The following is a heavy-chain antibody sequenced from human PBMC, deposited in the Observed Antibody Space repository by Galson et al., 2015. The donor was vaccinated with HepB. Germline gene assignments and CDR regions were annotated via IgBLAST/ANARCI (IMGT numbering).Heavy chain of an antibody. Sequence: SLRLSCAASGFTFSSYAMHWVRQAPGKGLDYVSAISSNGGSTYYADSVKGRFTISRDNSKNTLYLQMSSLRAEDTAVYYCVKFRGVGGSGSSRYFQHWGQGTLVTVSS. V-gene: IGHV3-64D*06. CDR2: ISSNGGST. D-gene: IGHD3-10*01. CDR3: VKFRGVGGSGSSRYFQH. J-gene: IGHJ1*01. CDR1: GFTFSSYA.